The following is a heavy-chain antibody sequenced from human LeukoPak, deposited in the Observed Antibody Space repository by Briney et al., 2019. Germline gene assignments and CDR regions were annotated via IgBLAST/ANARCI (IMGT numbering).Heavy chain of an antibody. J-gene: IGHJ6*03. CDR3: ARDQGHGITMVRGVIISGHYYYYMDV. D-gene: IGHD3-10*01. CDR1: GYTFTSYY. Sequence: GASVKVSCKASGYTFTSYYMHWVRQAPGQGLEWMGIINPSGGSTSYAQKFQGRVTMTRDMSTSTVYMELSSLRSEDTAVYYCARDQGHGITMVRGVIISGHYYYYMDVWGKGTTVTVSS. V-gene: IGHV1-46*01. CDR2: INPSGGST.